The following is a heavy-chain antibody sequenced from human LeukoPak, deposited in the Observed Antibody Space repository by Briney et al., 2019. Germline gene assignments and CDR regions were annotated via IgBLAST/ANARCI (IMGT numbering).Heavy chain of an antibody. V-gene: IGHV3-66*02. Sequence: TGGSLRLSCAASGFTFSSYWMHWVRQAPGKGLEWVSVIYSGGSTYYADSVKGRFTISRDNSKNTLYLQMNSLRAEDTAVYYCAREYSQDDAFDIWGQGTMVTVSS. CDR3: AREYSQDDAFDI. D-gene: IGHD6-6*01. CDR1: GFTFSSYW. CDR2: IYSGGST. J-gene: IGHJ3*02.